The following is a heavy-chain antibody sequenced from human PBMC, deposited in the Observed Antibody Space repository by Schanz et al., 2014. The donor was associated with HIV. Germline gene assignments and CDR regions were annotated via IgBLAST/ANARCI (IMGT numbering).Heavy chain of an antibody. J-gene: IGHJ1*01. CDR2: IWYDGSNK. D-gene: IGHD4-17*01. Sequence: QVQLVESGGGVVQPGRSLRLSCAASGFTFSNYGMHWVRQAPGKGLEWVAVIWYDGSNKYYADSVKGRFTISRDNSKNTLYLQMNSLRAEDTAVYYCARDNRGDYYLDSWGQGTLVTVSS. CDR1: GFTFSNYG. V-gene: IGHV3-33*01. CDR3: ARDNRGDYYLDS.